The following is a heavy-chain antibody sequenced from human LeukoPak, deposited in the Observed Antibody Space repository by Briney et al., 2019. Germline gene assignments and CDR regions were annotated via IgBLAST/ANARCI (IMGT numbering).Heavy chain of an antibody. V-gene: IGHV1-8*03. Sequence: ASVKVSCKASGYTFTSYDINWVRQATGQGLEWMGWMNPNSGNTGYAQKFQGRVTLNRNTSISTAYMDLSSLRSEDTAVYYCARRVGATSFDYWGQGTLVTVSS. CDR2: MNPNSGNT. D-gene: IGHD1-26*01. CDR3: ARRVGATSFDY. CDR1: GYTFTSYD. J-gene: IGHJ4*02.